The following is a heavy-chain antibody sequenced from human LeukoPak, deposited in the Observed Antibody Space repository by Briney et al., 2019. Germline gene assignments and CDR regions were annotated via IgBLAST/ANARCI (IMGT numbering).Heavy chain of an antibody. Sequence: AGGSLRLSCAASGLSFSTYSMNWVRQAPGKGLEWVSSISSGSIYIYYADSVKGRFTISRDNAKSSLSLQMNSLRAEDTAVYYCARGHSNYGDYFDYWGQGTMVTVSS. J-gene: IGHJ4*02. CDR2: ISSGSIYI. CDR3: ARGHSNYGDYFDY. D-gene: IGHD4-11*01. CDR1: GLSFSTYS. V-gene: IGHV3-21*01.